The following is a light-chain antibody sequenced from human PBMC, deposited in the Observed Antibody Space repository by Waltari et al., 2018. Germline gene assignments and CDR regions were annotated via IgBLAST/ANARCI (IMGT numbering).Light chain of an antibody. CDR2: KDT. CDR1: ELPQQY. Sequence: SYELTQPPSVSVSPGQTARITCSGDELPQQYAFWYRQKPGQAPELLIYKDTGRPSGIPERVSASSSGTTVTLTITGVQPEDEADYYCQSADSTNTYWVFGGGTKLTVL. J-gene: IGLJ2*01. V-gene: IGLV3-25*03. CDR3: QSADSTNTYWV.